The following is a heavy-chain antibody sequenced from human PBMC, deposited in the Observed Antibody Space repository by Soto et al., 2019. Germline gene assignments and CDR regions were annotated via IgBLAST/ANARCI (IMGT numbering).Heavy chain of an antibody. D-gene: IGHD3-16*01. V-gene: IGHV4-34*01. CDR1: GGSFSGYY. CDR2: INHSGST. CDR3: ARQGSNGAYYYYGMDV. Sequence: PSETLSLTCAVYGGSFSGYYWSWIRQPPGKGLEWIGEINHSGSTNYNPSLKSRVTISADKSNSTAYLQWSSLKASDTAMYYCARQGSNGAYYYYGMDVWGQGTTVTVSS. J-gene: IGHJ6*02.